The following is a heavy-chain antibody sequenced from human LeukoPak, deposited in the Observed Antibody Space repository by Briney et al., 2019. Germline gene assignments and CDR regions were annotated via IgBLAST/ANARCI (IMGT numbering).Heavy chain of an antibody. D-gene: IGHD5-18*01. CDR3: ARVTGYSYGYFDY. Sequence: GGSLRLSCAASGFTFSSYGMHWVRQAPGKGLEWVAVIWYDGSNKYYADSVKGRFTISRDNSKNTLYLQMNSLRAEDTAVYYCARVTGYSYGYFDYWGQGTLVTVSS. CDR2: IWYDGSNK. V-gene: IGHV3-33*08. CDR1: GFTFSSYG. J-gene: IGHJ4*02.